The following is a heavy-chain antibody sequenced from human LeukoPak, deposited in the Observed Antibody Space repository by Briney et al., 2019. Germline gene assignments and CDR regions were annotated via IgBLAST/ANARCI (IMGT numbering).Heavy chain of an antibody. Sequence: SETLSLTCTVSGGSISSSSYYWGWIRQSPGKGLEWIGSVYYSGSTYYNPSLKSRVTISVDTSKNQFSLKLSSVTAADTAVYYCAKGVHYGGNPSAEYFDLWGRGTLVTVSS. J-gene: IGHJ2*01. D-gene: IGHD4-23*01. V-gene: IGHV4-39*07. CDR1: GGSISSSSYY. CDR2: VYYSGST. CDR3: AKGVHYGGNPSAEYFDL.